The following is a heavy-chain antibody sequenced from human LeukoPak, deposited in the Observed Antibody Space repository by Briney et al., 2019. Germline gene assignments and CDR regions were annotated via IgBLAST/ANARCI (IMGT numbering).Heavy chain of an antibody. V-gene: IGHV1-69*05. Sequence: SVKVSCKASGGTFSSYAISWVRQAPGQGLEWMGGIIPIFGTANYAQKFQGRVTITTDESTSTAYMELSSLRPEDTAVYYCARDFSSTGVGYFDLWGRGTLVTVSS. D-gene: IGHD2-2*01. J-gene: IGHJ2*01. CDR2: IIPIFGTA. CDR3: ARDFSSTGVGYFDL. CDR1: GGTFSSYA.